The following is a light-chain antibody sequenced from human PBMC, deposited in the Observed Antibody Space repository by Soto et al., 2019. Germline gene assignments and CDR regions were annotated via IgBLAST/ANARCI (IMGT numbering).Light chain of an antibody. CDR1: QSVSNW. CDR2: ETF. J-gene: IGKJ4*01. CDR3: QQHSTWPPKFI. Sequence: EIVLTQSPATLSLSPGERATLSCRASQSVSNWLTWYQEKPGQAPRLLIYETFRRATGIPARFSGSGSGTDLNLTISSLEPEDFAVYYCQQHSTWPPKFIFGGGTKVEIK. V-gene: IGKV3-11*01.